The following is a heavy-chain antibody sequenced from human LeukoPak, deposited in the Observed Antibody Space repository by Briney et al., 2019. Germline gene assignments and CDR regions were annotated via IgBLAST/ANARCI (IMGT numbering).Heavy chain of an antibody. CDR3: AREGYYYDSSGYYSREFFDY. V-gene: IGHV3-49*04. CDR1: GFTFSSYG. Sequence: PGGSLRLSCAASGFTFSSYGMSWVRQAPGKGLEWVGIMRSKAYGGTTEYASSVKGRFTISRDDSKSIAYLQMDSLKTEETAVYYCAREGYYYDSSGYYSREFFDYWGQGTLVTVSS. D-gene: IGHD3-22*01. J-gene: IGHJ4*02. CDR2: MRSKAYGGTT.